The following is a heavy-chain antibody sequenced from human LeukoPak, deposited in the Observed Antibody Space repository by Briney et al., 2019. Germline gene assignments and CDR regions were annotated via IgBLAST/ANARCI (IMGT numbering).Heavy chain of an antibody. Sequence: GRSLSLSCAASGFTFSNYYMSWVRQAPGKGLEWVSYISSSSSYTNYTDSVKGRLTISRDNAKNSLYLQMNSLRAEDTAVYYCARAYSRPLGWFDPWGQGTLVTVSS. CDR1: GFTFSNYY. V-gene: IGHV3-11*06. CDR3: ARAYSRPLGWFDP. D-gene: IGHD6-13*01. J-gene: IGHJ5*02. CDR2: ISSSSSYT.